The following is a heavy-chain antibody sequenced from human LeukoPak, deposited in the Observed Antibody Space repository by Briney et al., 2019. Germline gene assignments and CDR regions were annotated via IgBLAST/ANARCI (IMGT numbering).Heavy chain of an antibody. V-gene: IGHV5-51*01. CDR3: ARQDGGRDWGFDY. Sequence: RRESLKIYCWGSGCSLTNYWIGWVRQRPREGLEGVCPIYPDESDTKYSPSFQGQVTISADQSITTAYLRWSSLKASDTAMYYCARQDGGRDWGFDYWGQGTLVTVSS. CDR2: IYPDESDT. D-gene: IGHD7-27*01. J-gene: IGHJ4*02. CDR1: GCSLTNYW.